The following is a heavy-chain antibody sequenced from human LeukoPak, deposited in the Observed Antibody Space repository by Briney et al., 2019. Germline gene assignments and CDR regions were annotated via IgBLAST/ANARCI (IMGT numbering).Heavy chain of an antibody. V-gene: IGHV4-59*01. J-gene: IGHJ4*02. CDR3: ASRYGGYLSYYFDY. D-gene: IGHD5-12*01. Sequence: SETLFLTCTVSGGSISTYYWTWIRQPPGKGLEWIGYIYYTGSTTYNPSLKSRVTMSIDTSKNQFSLKLSSVTAADTAVYYCASRYGGYLSYYFDYWGQGALVTVSS. CDR1: GGSISTYY. CDR2: IYYTGST.